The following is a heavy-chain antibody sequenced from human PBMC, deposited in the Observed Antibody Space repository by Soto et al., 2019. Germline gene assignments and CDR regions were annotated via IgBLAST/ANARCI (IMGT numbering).Heavy chain of an antibody. D-gene: IGHD3-22*01. J-gene: IGHJ5*02. Sequence: SETLSLTCTVSGGSISSGDYYWSWIRQPPGKGLEWIGYIYYSGSTYYNPSLKSRVTISVDTSKNQFSLKLSSETAADTAVYYCARVPSSSPDYYDSSGYYLELGPWGQGTLVTVSS. CDR3: ARVPSSSPDYYDSSGYYLELGP. V-gene: IGHV4-30-4*01. CDR2: IYYSGST. CDR1: GGSISSGDYY.